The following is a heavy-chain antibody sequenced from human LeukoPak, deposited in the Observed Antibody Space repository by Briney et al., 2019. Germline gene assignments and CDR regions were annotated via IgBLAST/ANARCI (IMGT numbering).Heavy chain of an antibody. CDR3: ARGTDTKPFWYFDL. CDR1: GYTFTSYD. V-gene: IGHV1-8*01. CDR2: MNPNSGNT. Sequence: ASVKLSCNASGYTFTSYDINWGRRATGPRRKGMGWMNPNSGNTGYAQKFQGRVTMTRNTSISTAYMELSSLRSEDTAVYYCARGTDTKPFWYFDLWGRGTLVTVSS. D-gene: IGHD2-2*01. J-gene: IGHJ2*01.